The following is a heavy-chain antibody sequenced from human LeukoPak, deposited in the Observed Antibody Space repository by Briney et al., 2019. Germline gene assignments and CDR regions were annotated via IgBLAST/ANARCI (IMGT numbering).Heavy chain of an antibody. CDR1: GGPIDSTNW. V-gene: IGHV4/OR15-8*01. D-gene: IGHD3-16*02. Sequence: SETLSLTCDVSGGPIDSTNWWNWVRQPPGKGLEWIGAIHHDGRINYNPSLKSRVTLSVDKSKNQFSLRLNFVTAADTAMYYCARSHDHLWGNYPDYWGQGTLVTVSS. CDR2: IHHDGRI. CDR3: ARSHDHLWGNYPDY. J-gene: IGHJ4*02.